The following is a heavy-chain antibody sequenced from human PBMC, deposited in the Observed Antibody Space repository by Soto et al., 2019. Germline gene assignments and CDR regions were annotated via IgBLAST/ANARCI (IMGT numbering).Heavy chain of an antibody. J-gene: IGHJ4*02. Sequence: QEQLRESGPGLVKPSQTLSLTCSISDDSIGPYYWTWIRQTPRKELQWIGYVYTSGSTKYNSSLKSRVTISLDASNSRFSLTMSSVTAADTGVYYCAREVVGNTWPGIFDSWGRGTLVVVSS. CDR2: VYTSGST. CDR1: DDSIGPYY. CDR3: AREVVGNTWPGIFDS. V-gene: IGHV4-4*08.